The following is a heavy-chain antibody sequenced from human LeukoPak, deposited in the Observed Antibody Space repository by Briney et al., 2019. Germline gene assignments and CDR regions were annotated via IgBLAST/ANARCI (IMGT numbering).Heavy chain of an antibody. D-gene: IGHD3-22*01. CDR1: GGSIGSGGYS. Sequence: TLSLTCAVSGGSIGSGGYSWSWIRQPPGKGLEWIGYIYHSGSTYYNPSLKSRVTISVDRSKNQFSLKLSSVTAADTAVYYCARGDYYDSSGYSWFDPWGQGTLVTVSS. J-gene: IGHJ5*02. CDR3: ARGDYYDSSGYSWFDP. V-gene: IGHV4-30-2*01. CDR2: IYHSGST.